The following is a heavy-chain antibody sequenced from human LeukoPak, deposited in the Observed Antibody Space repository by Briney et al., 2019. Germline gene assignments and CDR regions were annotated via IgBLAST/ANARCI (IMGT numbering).Heavy chain of an antibody. CDR1: GYTFTSYG. CDR2: TSAYNGNT. J-gene: IGHJ4*02. CDR3: ARRGLNWNYDY. V-gene: IGHV1-18*01. D-gene: IGHD1-7*01. Sequence: ASVKVSCKASGYTFTSYGISWVRQAPGQGLEWMGWTSAYNGNTNYAQKLQGRVTMATDTSTNTAYMELRSLRSDDTAVYYCARRGLNWNYDYWGQGTLVTVSS.